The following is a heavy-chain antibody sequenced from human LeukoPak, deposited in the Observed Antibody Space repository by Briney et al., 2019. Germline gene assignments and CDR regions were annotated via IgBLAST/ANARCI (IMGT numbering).Heavy chain of an antibody. D-gene: IGHD6-13*01. V-gene: IGHV3-21*01. CDR1: GFTFSSYS. CDR3: AREEGSSWPHYYYYMDV. CDR2: ISSSSSYI. J-gene: IGHJ6*03. Sequence: GGSLRLSCAASGFTFSSYSMNWVRQAPGKGLEWVSSISSSSSYIYYADSVKGRFTISRDNAKNSLYLRMNSLRAEDTAVYYCAREEGSSWPHYYYYMDVWGKGTTVTVSS.